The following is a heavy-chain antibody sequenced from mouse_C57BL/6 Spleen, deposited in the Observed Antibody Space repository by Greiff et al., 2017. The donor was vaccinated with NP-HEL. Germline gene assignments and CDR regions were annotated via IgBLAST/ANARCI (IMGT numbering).Heavy chain of an antibody. CDR2: IDPSDSYT. Sequence: QVQLQQPGAELVMPGASVKLSCKASGYTFTSYWMHWVKQRPGQGLEWIGEIDPSDSYTNYNQKFKGKSTLTVDKSSSTAYMQLSSLTSEDSAVYYCANGYGNYLDYWGQGTTRTVAS. D-gene: IGHD2-1*01. J-gene: IGHJ2*01. V-gene: IGHV1-69*01. CDR1: GYTFTSYW. CDR3: ANGYGNYLDY.